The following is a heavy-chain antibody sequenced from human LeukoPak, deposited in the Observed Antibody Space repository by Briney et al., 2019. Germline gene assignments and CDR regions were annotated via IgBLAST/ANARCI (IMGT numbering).Heavy chain of an antibody. CDR1: GYTFTTYG. Sequence: GASVKVSCKASGYTFTTYGISWVRQAPGQGLEWMGWISGYNGDTNYAQKLQGRVTMTTDTSTSTACMELRSLRSDDTAVYYCARAGATVTSHFDSWGQGTLVTVSS. V-gene: IGHV1-18*01. D-gene: IGHD4-17*01. CDR3: ARAGATVTSHFDS. J-gene: IGHJ4*02. CDR2: ISGYNGDT.